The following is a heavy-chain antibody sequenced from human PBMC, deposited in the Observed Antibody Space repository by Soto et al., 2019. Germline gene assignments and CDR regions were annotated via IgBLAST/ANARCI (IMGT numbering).Heavy chain of an antibody. J-gene: IGHJ4*02. D-gene: IGHD6-13*01. CDR1: GYTFTSYG. CDR2: ISVYNGNT. V-gene: IGHV1-18*04. Sequence: GASVKVSCKASGYTFTSYGISWVRQAPGQGLEWMGWISVYNGNTNYAQKLQGRVTMTTDTSTSTAHMELRSLRSDDTAVYYCACGAAGLDYWGQGTLVTVSS. CDR3: ACGAAGLDY.